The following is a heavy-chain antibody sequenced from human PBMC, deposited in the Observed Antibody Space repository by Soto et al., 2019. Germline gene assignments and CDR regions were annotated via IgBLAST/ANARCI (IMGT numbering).Heavy chain of an antibody. D-gene: IGHD3-10*01. CDR3: ARADDYGTRFDH. CDR2: ISYSGSS. Sequence: NPSETLSLTCTVSGGSVSSGDYYWGWIRQPPGKGLDWIGYISYSGSSYYNPSLKSRVIISGDTSKNQFSLKLSSVTAADTAVYYCARADDYGTRFDHWGRGTLVTVSS. CDR1: GGSVSSGDYY. J-gene: IGHJ4*02. V-gene: IGHV4-30-4*01.